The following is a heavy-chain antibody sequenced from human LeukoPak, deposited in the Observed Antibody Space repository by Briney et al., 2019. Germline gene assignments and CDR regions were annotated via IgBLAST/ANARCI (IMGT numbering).Heavy chain of an antibody. CDR1: GGSFSGYY. CDR3: ASPWVRGVIT. V-gene: IGHV4-34*01. Sequence: SETLSLTCAVYGGSFSGYYWSWIRPPPGKGLEWIGEINHSGSTNYNPSLKSRVTISVDTSKNQFSLKLGSVTAADTAVYYCASPWVRGVITWGQGTLVTVSS. J-gene: IGHJ5*02. CDR2: INHSGST. D-gene: IGHD3-10*01.